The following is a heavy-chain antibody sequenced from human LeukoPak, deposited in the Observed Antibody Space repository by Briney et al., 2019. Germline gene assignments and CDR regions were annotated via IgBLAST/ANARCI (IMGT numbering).Heavy chain of an antibody. CDR3: ARTFCSSTSCYGTGYMDV. CDR1: GFTFSSYS. J-gene: IGHJ6*03. D-gene: IGHD2-2*01. CDR2: ISGSSSTV. Sequence: GGSLRLSCAASGFTFSSYSMNWVRQAPGKGLEWVPYISGSSSTVYYADSVKGRFTISRDNAKNSLYLQMNSLRAEDTAVYYCARTFCSSTSCYGTGYMDVWGKGTTVTVSS. V-gene: IGHV3-48*01.